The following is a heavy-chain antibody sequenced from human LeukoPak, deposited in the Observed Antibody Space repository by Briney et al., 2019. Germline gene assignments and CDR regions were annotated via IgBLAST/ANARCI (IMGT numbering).Heavy chain of an antibody. CDR3: ARSTRLFRQYDY. J-gene: IGHJ4*02. CDR1: GFTFSSYW. CDR2: INSDGSST. D-gene: IGHD3-22*01. V-gene: IGHV3-74*01. Sequence: GGSLRLSCAASGFTFSSYWMHWVRQAPGEGLVWVSRINSDGSSTSYADSVKGRFTISRDNAKNTLYLQMNSLRAEDTAVYYCARSTRLFRQYDYWGQGTLVTVSS.